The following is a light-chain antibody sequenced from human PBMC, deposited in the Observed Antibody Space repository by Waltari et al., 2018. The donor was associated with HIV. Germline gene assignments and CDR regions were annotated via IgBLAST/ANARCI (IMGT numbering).Light chain of an antibody. Sequence: QSVLTQPPSVSAAPGQKVTISCSGSSSNIGKNFVSWYKQLPGTAPKLLIYYNKTRPSGIPARFSGSKSGTSATLGITGLQTGDEADYYCGTWDSSLSGVVFGGGTKLTVL. V-gene: IGLV1-51*01. CDR1: SSNIGKNF. CDR3: GTWDSSLSGVV. CDR2: YNK. J-gene: IGLJ3*02.